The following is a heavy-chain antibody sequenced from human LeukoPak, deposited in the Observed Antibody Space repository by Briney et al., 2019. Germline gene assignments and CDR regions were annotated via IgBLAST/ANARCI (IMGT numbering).Heavy chain of an antibody. D-gene: IGHD2-2*02. CDR2: IYYSGST. J-gene: IGHJ5*02. CDR3: ARADCSSISCYRWGSWFDP. Sequence: SETLSLTCTVSGGSISSYYWSWIRQPPGKGLEWIGYIYYSGSTNYNPSLKSRVTISVDTSKNQFSLKLSSVTAADTAVYNCARADCSSISCYRWGSWFDPWGQGILVTVSS. V-gene: IGHV4-59*01. CDR1: GGSISSYY.